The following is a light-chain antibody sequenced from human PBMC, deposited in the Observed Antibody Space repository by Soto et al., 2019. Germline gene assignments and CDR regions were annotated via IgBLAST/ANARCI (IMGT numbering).Light chain of an antibody. J-gene: IGLJ1*01. V-gene: IGLV2-8*01. CDR1: SSDVGGYNY. CDR3: GSYTGTIYV. Sequence: LTQPPSASGSPGQSVAISCTGTSSDVGGYNYVSWYQQHPGKAPKLMIYEVNKRPSGVPDRFSGSKSGNTASLTVSGLQAEDEADYYCGSYTGTIYVFGTGTKVTVL. CDR2: EVN.